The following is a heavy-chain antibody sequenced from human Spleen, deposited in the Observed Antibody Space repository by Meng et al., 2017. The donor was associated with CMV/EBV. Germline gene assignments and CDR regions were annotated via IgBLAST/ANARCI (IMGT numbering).Heavy chain of an antibody. V-gene: IGHV4-4*07. J-gene: IGHJ4*02. CDR3: ATGSGDFDH. Sequence: QLQLRGSGPGLGKPSETRSLTCSVSGGSISSFYWSWIRQPAGKGLEWIGRIYTSGSTNYNPSLKSRVTMSVDTSKNQISLRLRSVTAADTAVYYCATGSGDFDHWGQGTLVTVSS. CDR1: GGSISSFY. D-gene: IGHD1-26*01. CDR2: IYTSGST.